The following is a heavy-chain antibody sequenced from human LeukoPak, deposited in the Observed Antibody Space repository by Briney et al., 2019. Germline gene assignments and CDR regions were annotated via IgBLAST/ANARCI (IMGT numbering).Heavy chain of an antibody. Sequence: NPSETLSLTCAISGGSISSSNWWTWVRPPPGKGLEWVGEIYLRGNTNYNPSLESRVTISVDESKTQFSLKLSSVTAADTAVYYCARGIAAAPWGQGTLVTVSS. D-gene: IGHD6-13*01. J-gene: IGHJ5*02. CDR3: ARGIAAAP. V-gene: IGHV4-4*02. CDR2: IYLRGNT. CDR1: GGSISSSNW.